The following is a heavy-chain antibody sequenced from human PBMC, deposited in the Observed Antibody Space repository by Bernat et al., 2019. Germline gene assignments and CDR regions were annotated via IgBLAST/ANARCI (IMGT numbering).Heavy chain of an antibody. D-gene: IGHD2-2*01. CDR2: ISGSGGST. J-gene: IGHJ1*01. CDR3: AAKGPGRYCSSTSCLYGRFQH. CDR1: GFTFSSYA. Sequence: EVQLVESGGGLVQPGGSLRLSCAASGFTFSSYAMSWVRQAPGKGLEWVSAISGSGGSTYYADSVKGRFAISRDNSKNTLYLQMNSLRAEDTAVYYCAAKGPGRYCSSTSCLYGRFQHWGQGTLVTVSS. V-gene: IGHV3-23*04.